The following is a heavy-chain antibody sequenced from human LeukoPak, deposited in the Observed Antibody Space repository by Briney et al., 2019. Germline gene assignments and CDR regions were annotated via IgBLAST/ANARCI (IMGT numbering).Heavy chain of an antibody. Sequence: ASVKVSCKASGYTFTSYDINWVRRATGQGLEWMGWMNPNSGNTGYAQKFQGRVTMTRNTSISTAYMELSSLRSEDTAVYYCARREARYCSSTSCSPPTRTFDYWGQGTLVTVSS. D-gene: IGHD2-2*01. CDR1: GYTFTSYD. V-gene: IGHV1-8*01. CDR3: ARREARYCSSTSCSPPTRTFDY. J-gene: IGHJ4*02. CDR2: MNPNSGNT.